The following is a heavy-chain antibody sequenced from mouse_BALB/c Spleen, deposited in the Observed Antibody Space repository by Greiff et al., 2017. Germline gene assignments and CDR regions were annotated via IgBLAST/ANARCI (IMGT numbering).Heavy chain of an antibody. V-gene: IGHV5-6-5*01. CDR3: ARGDDDGYYYAMDY. CDR2: ISSGGST. D-gene: IGHD2-3*01. CDR1: GFTFSSYA. Sequence: EVHLVESGGGLVKPGGSLKLSCAASGFTFSSYAMSWVRQTPEKRLEWVASISSGGSTYYPDSVKGRFTISRDNARNILYLQMSSLRSEDTAMYYCARGDDDGYYYAMDYWGQGTSVTVSS. J-gene: IGHJ4*01.